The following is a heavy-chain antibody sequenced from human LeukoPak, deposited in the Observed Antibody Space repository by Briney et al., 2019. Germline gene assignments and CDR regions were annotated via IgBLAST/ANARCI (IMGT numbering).Heavy chain of an antibody. V-gene: IGHV3-43*02. Sequence: GGSLRLSCTASGFTFGAYAMHWVRRVPGKGLEWVSLINKDGDATYYADSVNGRFTISRDNSKNSLYLQMNSLRSEDSSLYYCATWAFYQGLDAWGRGSTFTVSS. J-gene: IGHJ6*02. CDR3: ATWAFYQGLDA. CDR2: INKDGDAT. CDR1: GFTFGAYA. D-gene: IGHD2/OR15-2a*01.